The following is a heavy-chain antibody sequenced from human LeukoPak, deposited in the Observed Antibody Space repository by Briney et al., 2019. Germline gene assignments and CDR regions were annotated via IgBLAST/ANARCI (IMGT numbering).Heavy chain of an antibody. V-gene: IGHV3-7*01. J-gene: IGHJ4*02. D-gene: IGHD2-15*01. Sequence: PGGSLRLSCAASGFTFSSYWMTWVRQAPGKGLERVANIKQDGSEKYYVDSVKGRFTIFRDNAKNSLYLQMNSLRGEDTDLYYCARVLDSSSSRYQAFPYWGQGTLVTVS. CDR3: ARVLDSSSSRYQAFPY. CDR1: GFTFSSYW. CDR2: IKQDGSEK.